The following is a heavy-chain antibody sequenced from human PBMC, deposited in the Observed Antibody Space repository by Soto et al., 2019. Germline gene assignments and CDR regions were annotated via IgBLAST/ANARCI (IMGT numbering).Heavy chain of an antibody. CDR2: IYYSGTT. D-gene: IGHD2-2*01. J-gene: IGHJ4*02. V-gene: IGHV4-30-4*01. CDR3: ARGGECSRTSCYRGFDS. Sequence: QVQLQESGPGLVKPSQTLSLTCTVSGDSISSGDYYWSWIRQSPGKGLEWIGYIYYSGTTYSNPSLRSRLSLSVDKSKYQVSLKLRSVTTADTAVYFCARGGECSRTSCYRGFDSWGQGILVTVSS. CDR1: GDSISSGDYY.